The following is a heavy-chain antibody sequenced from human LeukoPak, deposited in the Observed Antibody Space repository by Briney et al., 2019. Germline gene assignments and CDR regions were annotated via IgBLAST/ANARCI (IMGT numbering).Heavy chain of an antibody. D-gene: IGHD5-24*01. CDR1: GYTFTGYY. CDR2: INPNSGGT. J-gene: IGHJ4*02. CDR3: ATEGDGYNYRSDY. V-gene: IGHV1-2*02. Sequence: ASVKVSCKASGYTFTGYYMHWVRQAPGQGLKWMGWINPNSGGTHYAQKFQGRVTMTRDTSISPAYMELSRLRSDDTAVYYCATEGDGYNYRSDYWGQGTLVTVSS.